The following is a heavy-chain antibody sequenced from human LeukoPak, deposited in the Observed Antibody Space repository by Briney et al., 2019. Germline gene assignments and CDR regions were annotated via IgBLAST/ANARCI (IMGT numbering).Heavy chain of an antibody. J-gene: IGHJ4*02. CDR2: IYHSGST. V-gene: IGHV4-30-2*01. CDR3: ASLTSTSSLLWFGEPLDY. CDR1: GGSISSGGYY. Sequence: SETLSLTCTVSGGSISSGGYYWSWIRQPPGKGLEWIGYIYHSGSTYYNPSLKSRVTISVDRSKNQFSLKLSSVTAADTAVYYCASLTSTSSLLWFGEPLDYWGQGTLVTVSS. D-gene: IGHD3-10*01.